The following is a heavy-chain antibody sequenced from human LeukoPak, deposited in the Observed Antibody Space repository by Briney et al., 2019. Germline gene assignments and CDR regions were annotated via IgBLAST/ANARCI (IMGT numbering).Heavy chain of an antibody. Sequence: PGGSLRLSCAASGFPFDDKAMHWVRQAPGKGLEWVAGISRNSDSTGYADSVKGRFTISRDNAKNSLYLQMTRLRVDDTAVYYCVRGDFQSGNWGQGTLVTVSS. CDR1: GFPFDDKA. V-gene: IGHV3-9*01. CDR2: ISRNSDST. D-gene: IGHD2-21*01. J-gene: IGHJ4*02. CDR3: VRGDFQSGN.